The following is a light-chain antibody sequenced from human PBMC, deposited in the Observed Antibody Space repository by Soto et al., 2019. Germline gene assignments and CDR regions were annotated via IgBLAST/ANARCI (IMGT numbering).Light chain of an antibody. Sequence: PGERVTLSCRASQSVSSTYLTWYQQKPVQAPRLLIYGASTRATGIPDRFSGSGSGTDFTLTISSLQPEDFAVYYCQQDYNLWPFGGGTKVEIK. V-gene: IGKV3D-7*01. CDR3: QQDYNLWP. CDR2: GAS. J-gene: IGKJ4*01. CDR1: QSVSSTY.